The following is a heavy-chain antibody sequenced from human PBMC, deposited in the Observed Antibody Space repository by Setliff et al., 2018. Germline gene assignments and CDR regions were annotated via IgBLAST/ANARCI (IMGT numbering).Heavy chain of an antibody. CDR1: SGSISSDGYY. CDR3: ARYSSSWVGIDC. Sequence: SETLSLTCSVSSGSISSDGYYWSWIRQHPGKGLEWIGYIYYSGNTKYNPSLKSRVTILVDTSKNQFSLKLSSVTAADAAMYYCARYSSSWVGIDCWGQGALVTVSS. CDR2: IYYSGNT. J-gene: IGHJ4*02. D-gene: IGHD6-6*01. V-gene: IGHV4-31*03.